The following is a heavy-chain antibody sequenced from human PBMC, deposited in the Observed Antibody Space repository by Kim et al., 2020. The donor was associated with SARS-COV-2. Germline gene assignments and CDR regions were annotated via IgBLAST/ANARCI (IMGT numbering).Heavy chain of an antibody. D-gene: IGHD6-13*01. V-gene: IGHV3-7*01. CDR2: IKEDGSEK. Sequence: GGSLRLSYAASGFTFSSYWMSWVRQAPGKGLEWVANIKEDGSEKYYVDSVKGRFTISRDNAKNSLFLQMNSLRAEDAAVYYCGRDYSDWGQGTLVTVSS. CDR1: GFTFSSYW. CDR3: GRDYSD. J-gene: IGHJ4*02.